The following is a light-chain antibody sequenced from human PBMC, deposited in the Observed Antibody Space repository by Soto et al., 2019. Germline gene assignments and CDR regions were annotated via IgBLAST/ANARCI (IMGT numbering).Light chain of an antibody. CDR2: EIS. J-gene: IGKJ3*01. CDR3: QQYSAWPLT. Sequence: EIVMTQSPATLSVSPGERATLSCRASQSIRSNYLAWYQQKPGQAPRLLIHEISTRAPGTPARFSGSGSGTEFTLTISSLQSEDLAVYFCQQYSAWPLTFGPGTKVDI. V-gene: IGKV3-15*01. CDR1: QSIRSN.